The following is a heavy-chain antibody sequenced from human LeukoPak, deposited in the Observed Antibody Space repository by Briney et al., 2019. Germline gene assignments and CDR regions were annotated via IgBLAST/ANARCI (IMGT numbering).Heavy chain of an antibody. J-gene: IGHJ5*02. CDR1: GGSFSGYY. CDR3: AREDYDSSGYRNNWFDP. D-gene: IGHD3-22*01. CDR2: INHSGST. Sequence: SETPSLTCAVYGGSFSGYYWSWIRQPPGKGLEWIGEINHSGSTNYNPSLKSRVTISVDTSKNQFSLQLNSVTPEDTAVYYCAREDYDSSGYRNNWFDPWGQGTLVTVSS. V-gene: IGHV4-34*01.